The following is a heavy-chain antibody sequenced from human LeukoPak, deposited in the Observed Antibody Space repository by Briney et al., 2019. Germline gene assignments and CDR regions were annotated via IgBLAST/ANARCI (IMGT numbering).Heavy chain of an antibody. CDR2: ISGSGGST. CDR3: AKNSFGHCYYYYMDV. Sequence: PGGSLRLPCAASGFTFSSYAMSWVRQAPGKGLEWVSAISGSGGSTYYADSVKGRFTISRDNSKNTLYLQMNSLRAEDTAVYYCAKNSFGHCYYYYMDVWGKGTTVTVSS. D-gene: IGHD3-16*01. V-gene: IGHV3-23*01. CDR1: GFTFSSYA. J-gene: IGHJ6*03.